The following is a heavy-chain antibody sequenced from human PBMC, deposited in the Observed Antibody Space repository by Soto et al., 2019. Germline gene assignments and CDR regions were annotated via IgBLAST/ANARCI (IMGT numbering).Heavy chain of an antibody. J-gene: IGHJ4*02. V-gene: IGHV4-39*01. CDR3: ARQKIVVVVAATPERFDY. D-gene: IGHD2-15*01. Sequence: QLQLQESGPGLVKPSETLSLTCTVSGGSISSSSYYWGWIRQPPGKGLEWIGSIYYSGSTYYNPSLKRRVTISVDTSKNQFYLKLSSVTAADTAVYYCARQKIVVVVAATPERFDYWGQGTLVTVSS. CDR2: IYYSGST. CDR1: GGSISSSSYY.